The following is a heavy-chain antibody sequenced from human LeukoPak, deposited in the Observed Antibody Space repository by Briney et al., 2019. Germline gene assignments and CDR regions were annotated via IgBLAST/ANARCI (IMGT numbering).Heavy chain of an antibody. CDR2: IDGGGTT. D-gene: IGHD2-2*03. CDR1: GLTFSTST. V-gene: IGHV3-23*01. CDR3: AKDGYCDSTSCQFDF. Sequence: PGGALRLSCAASGLTFSTSTFSWVRQAPGKGLEWVSAIDGGGTTYYADSAKGRFAISRDNSKNTLSLHMASLTAEDTAIYFCAKDGYCDSTSCQFDFWGQGTPVTVSS. J-gene: IGHJ4*02.